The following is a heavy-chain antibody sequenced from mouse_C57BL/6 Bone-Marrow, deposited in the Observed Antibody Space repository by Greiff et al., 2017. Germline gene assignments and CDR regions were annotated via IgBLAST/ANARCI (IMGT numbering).Heavy chain of an antibody. Sequence: EVQLQQSGPVLVKPGASVKMSCKASGYTFTDYYMNWVKQSHGKSLEWIGVINPYNGGTSYNQKFKGKATLTVDKSSSTAYMELNSLTSEDSAVYYCARWRELRDFDYWGQGTTLTVSS. CDR2: INPYNGGT. CDR3: ARWRELRDFDY. V-gene: IGHV1-19*01. J-gene: IGHJ2*01. CDR1: GYTFTDYY.